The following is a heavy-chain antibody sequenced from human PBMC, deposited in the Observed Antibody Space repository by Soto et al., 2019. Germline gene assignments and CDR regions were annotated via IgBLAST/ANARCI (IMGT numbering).Heavy chain of an antibody. J-gene: IGHJ5*02. CDR3: ARSRRITRLGWFDP. CDR1: GDSISSYS. Sequence: PSETLSLTCTVSGDSISSYSWSWIRQPPGKGLEWIGNIHYNGNTKYSPSLKSRVTMSVDTSKNHFSLKLSSVTAADTAVYYCARSRRITRLGWFDPWGQGTLVTVSS. V-gene: IGHV4-59*01. D-gene: IGHD3-16*01. CDR2: IHYNGNT.